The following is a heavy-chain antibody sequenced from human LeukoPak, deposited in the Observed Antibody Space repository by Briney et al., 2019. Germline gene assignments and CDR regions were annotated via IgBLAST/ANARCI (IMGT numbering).Heavy chain of an antibody. J-gene: IGHJ4*02. D-gene: IGHD1-26*01. CDR2: ISSSGSTI. CDR3: ARAGRGELLHVASAAFGY. V-gene: IGHV3-48*03. CDR1: GFTFSSYG. Sequence: PGGSLRLPCAASGFTFSSYGMNWVRQAPGKGLEWVSYISSSGSTIYYADSVKGRFTISRDNAKNSLYLQMNSLRAEDTAVYYCARAGRGELLHVASAAFGYWGQGTLVTVSS.